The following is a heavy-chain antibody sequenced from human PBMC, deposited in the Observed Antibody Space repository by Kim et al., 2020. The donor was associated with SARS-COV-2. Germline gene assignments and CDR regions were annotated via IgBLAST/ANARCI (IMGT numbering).Heavy chain of an antibody. D-gene: IGHD1-1*01. CDR1: GFTFSNYA. Sequence: GGSLRLSCADSGFTFSNYAMSWVRQAPGKGLEWVSAISAGGGTTYYADSVTGRFTISRDNSKNTLHLQMNRLRAEDTAVYYCAKQGQYIASPTTNWGQGTLVTVSS. CDR3: AKQGQYIASPTTN. J-gene: IGHJ4*02. CDR2: ISAGGGTT. V-gene: IGHV3-23*01.